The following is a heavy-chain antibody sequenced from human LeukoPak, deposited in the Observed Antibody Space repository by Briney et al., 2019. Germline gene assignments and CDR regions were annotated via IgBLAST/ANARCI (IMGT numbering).Heavy chain of an antibody. J-gene: IGHJ4*02. CDR1: GGSISSYY. Sequence: SETLSLTCTDSGGSISSYYWSWIRQPPGKGLEWIGYISTSGATNYNPSLKSRVTISVDKSKNQFSLKLSSVTAADTAVYYCARVPYTAMVTGYFDYWGQGTLVTVSS. D-gene: IGHD5-18*01. CDR2: ISTSGAT. CDR3: ARVPYTAMVTGYFDY. V-gene: IGHV4-4*08.